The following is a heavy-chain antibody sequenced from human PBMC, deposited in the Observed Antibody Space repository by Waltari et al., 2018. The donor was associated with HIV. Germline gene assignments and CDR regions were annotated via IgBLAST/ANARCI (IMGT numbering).Heavy chain of an antibody. J-gene: IGHJ4*02. CDR2: IYYSGST. D-gene: IGHD3-10*01. Sequence: QVQLQESGPGLVKPSETLSLTCTVSGGSISSYYWSWIRQPPGKGLEWIGYIYYSGSTNYNPSLKSRVTISVDTSKNQFSLKLSSVTAADTAVYYCAREGPRDDFDYWGQGTLVTVSS. CDR3: AREGPRDDFDY. V-gene: IGHV4-59*01. CDR1: GGSISSYY.